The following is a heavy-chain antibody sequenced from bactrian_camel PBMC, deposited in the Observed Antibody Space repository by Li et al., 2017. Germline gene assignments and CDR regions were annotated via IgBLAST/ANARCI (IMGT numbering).Heavy chain of an antibody. CDR3: AAALDPSGRWSADVRQWLGIDFGY. D-gene: IGHD1*01. CDR2: IENSGTT. Sequence: HVQLVESGGGSVQAGGSLRLSCTRSGDRGCKYDMSWYRRPAPGEELKFVSGIENSGTTAYADSVQGRFTASKDNANRTIYLRMNSLKPEDTALYYCAAALDPSGRWSADVRQWLGIDFGYWGQGTQVTVS. V-gene: IGHV3S53*01. J-gene: IGHJ6*01. CDR1: GDRGCKYD.